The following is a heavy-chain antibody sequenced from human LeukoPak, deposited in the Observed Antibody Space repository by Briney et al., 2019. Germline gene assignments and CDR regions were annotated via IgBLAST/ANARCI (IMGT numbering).Heavy chain of an antibody. CDR3: ARERWGVY. V-gene: IGHV3-30*07. Sequence: GGSLRLSCAASGFTFSSYAMHWVRQAPGQGLEWGAVISYDGSNKYYADSVQGRFTISRDNAKNSLYLQMNSLRAEDTAVYYCARERWGVYWGQGTLVTVSS. CDR1: GFTFSSYA. D-gene: IGHD3-10*01. J-gene: IGHJ4*02. CDR2: ISYDGSNK.